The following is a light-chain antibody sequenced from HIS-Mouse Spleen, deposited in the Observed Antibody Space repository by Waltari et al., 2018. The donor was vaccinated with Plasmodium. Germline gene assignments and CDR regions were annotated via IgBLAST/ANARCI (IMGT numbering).Light chain of an antibody. CDR1: QSVSSN. V-gene: IGKV3-15*01. Sequence: EIVITQSPATLSVSPEERATLSCSARQSVSSNLAWYQQKPGQAPRLLIYGASTRATGIPARFSGSGSGTEFTLTISSLQSEDFAVYYCQQYNNWSFTFGPGTKVDIK. CDR2: GAS. J-gene: IGKJ3*01. CDR3: QQYNNWSFT.